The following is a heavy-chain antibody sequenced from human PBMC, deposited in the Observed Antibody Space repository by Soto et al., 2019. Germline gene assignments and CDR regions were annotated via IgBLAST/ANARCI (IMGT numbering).Heavy chain of an antibody. D-gene: IGHD6-19*01. CDR3: ARGAVTGTSLFDY. CDR1: GFTLTTYS. J-gene: IGHJ4*02. Sequence: GGSLRLSCAVSGFTLTTYSMDWVRQAPGKGLEWISFINKNGFTIYYADSVKGRFTISRDYAKNSLYLQMDSLRHEDTAVYYCARGAVTGTSLFDYWGLGTLVTVS. CDR2: INKNGFTI. V-gene: IGHV3-48*02.